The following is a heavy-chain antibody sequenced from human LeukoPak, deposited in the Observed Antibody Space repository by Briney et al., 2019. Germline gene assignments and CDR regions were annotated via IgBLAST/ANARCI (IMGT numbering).Heavy chain of an antibody. CDR1: GGTFSSYA. CDR2: MNPNSGNT. V-gene: IGHV1-8*02. CDR3: ARGALGLIPFDY. Sequence: ASVKVSCKASGGTFSSYAINWVRQATGQGLEWMGWMNPNSGNTGYAQKFQGRVTMTRNTSISTAYMELSSLRSEDTAVYYCARGALGLIPFDYWGQGTLVTVSS. J-gene: IGHJ4*02. D-gene: IGHD2-21*01.